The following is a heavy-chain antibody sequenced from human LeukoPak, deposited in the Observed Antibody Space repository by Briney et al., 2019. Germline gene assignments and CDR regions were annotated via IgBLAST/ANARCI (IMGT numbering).Heavy chain of an antibody. CDR1: GFTFSSYA. D-gene: IGHD3-22*01. V-gene: IGHV3-23*01. CDR2: ISGSGGST. J-gene: IGHJ4*02. Sequence: GGSLRLSCAASGFTFSSYAMSWVRQAPGKGLEWVSAISGSGGSTYYADSVKGRFTISRDNSKNTLYLQMNSLRAEDTAVYYCAKAHYYHDSSGYFDFWGQGTLVTVSS. CDR3: AKAHYYHDSSGYFDF.